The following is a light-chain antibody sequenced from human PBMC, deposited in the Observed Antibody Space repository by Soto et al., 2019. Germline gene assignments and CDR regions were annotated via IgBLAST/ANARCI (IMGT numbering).Light chain of an antibody. J-gene: IGKJ3*01. CDR2: DAA. CDR3: QQTSSAPFT. V-gene: IGKV1-39*01. Sequence: DIQMTQSPYSLSAAVGDRVTIAFRASQNINTYLNWYQQKPGKAPKLLIFDAASLQSGVPSRFSGGGSRTDFTLTITSLQPEDFATYYCQQTSSAPFTVGPGTKVDIK. CDR1: QNINTY.